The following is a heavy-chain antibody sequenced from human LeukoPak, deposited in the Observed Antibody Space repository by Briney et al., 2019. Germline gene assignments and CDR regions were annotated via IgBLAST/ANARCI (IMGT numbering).Heavy chain of an antibody. D-gene: IGHD3-10*01. Sequence: SETLSLTCAVSAGSINSGGYYWSWIRQLPGKGLQWIGYIYYSGSTNYNPSLKSRVTISVDTSKNQFSLKLSSVTAADTAVYYCARAFGSGSYPPIFYYYYYGMDVWGQGTTVTVSS. J-gene: IGHJ6*02. CDR1: AGSINSGGYY. V-gene: IGHV4-61*08. CDR2: IYYSGST. CDR3: ARAFGSGSYPPIFYYYYYGMDV.